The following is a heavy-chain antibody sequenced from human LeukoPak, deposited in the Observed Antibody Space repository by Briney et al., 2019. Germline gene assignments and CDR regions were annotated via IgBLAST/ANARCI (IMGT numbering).Heavy chain of an antibody. Sequence: GGSLRLSCAASGFTFSNYAMSWVRQAPGKGLEWVSGIGGSGGSTNYADSVKGHFTISRDNSKNTLYLQMYNLRADDTAVYYCAKGVRGIIWGQGTMVTVSS. V-gene: IGHV3-23*01. CDR1: GFTFSNYA. CDR3: AKGVRGII. D-gene: IGHD3-10*01. J-gene: IGHJ3*02. CDR2: IGGSGGST.